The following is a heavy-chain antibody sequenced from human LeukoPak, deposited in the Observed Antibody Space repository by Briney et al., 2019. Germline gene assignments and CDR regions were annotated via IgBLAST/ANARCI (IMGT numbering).Heavy chain of an antibody. V-gene: IGHV5-51*01. CDR2: IYPGDSDI. CDR1: GYSFTNYW. J-gene: IGHJ4*02. CDR3: ALTGNSHPFDF. Sequence: ESPQISCKGSGYSFTNYWIGWVRQMPGKGLEWMGIIYPGDSDIRYSPSFQGHITISADKSISSAYLQWSSLKASDTAIYYCALTGNSHPFDFWDQGTLATVSS.